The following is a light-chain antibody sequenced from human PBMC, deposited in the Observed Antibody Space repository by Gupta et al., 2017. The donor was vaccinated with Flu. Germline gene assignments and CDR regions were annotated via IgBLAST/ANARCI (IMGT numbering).Light chain of an antibody. V-gene: IGKV4-1*01. J-gene: IGKJ3*01. CDR1: QSVLYNPNNKSY. CDR2: WAS. Sequence: DIGMTQSPDSLPVSLGQRATINCKSSQSVLYNPNNKSYLAWYQQRPRQPPKLLIYWASTRESGVPDRFNGRGSGTDFTLTLSILQAEDVTVYYCQQYYTTPFTFGHGTKVDIK. CDR3: QQYYTTPFT.